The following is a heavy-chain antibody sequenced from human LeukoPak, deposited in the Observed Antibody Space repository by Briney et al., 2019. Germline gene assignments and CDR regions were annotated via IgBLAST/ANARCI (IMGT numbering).Heavy chain of an antibody. D-gene: IGHD6-13*01. V-gene: IGHV1-8*01. CDR3: ARGALYSSSCNY. CDR2: MNPNSGNT. J-gene: IGHJ4*02. CDR1: GYTFTSYD. Sequence: ASVKVSCKASGYTFTSYDINWVRQATGQGLEWMGWMNPNSGNTGYAQKFQGRVTMTRNTSISTAYMELSSLRSEDTAVYYCARGALYSSSCNYWGQGTLVTVSS.